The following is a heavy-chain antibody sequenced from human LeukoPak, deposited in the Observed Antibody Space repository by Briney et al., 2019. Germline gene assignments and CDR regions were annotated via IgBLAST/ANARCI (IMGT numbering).Heavy chain of an antibody. J-gene: IGHJ4*02. Sequence: ASVKVSCKASGYTFTSYGISWVRQAPGQGLEWMGWISAYNGNTNYAQRLQGRVTMTADTSTSTAYMELRSLRSDDTAVYYCARGTLKRRGYYDSSGYYLPPDYWGQGTLVTVSS. V-gene: IGHV1-18*01. CDR2: ISAYNGNT. D-gene: IGHD3-22*01. CDR1: GYTFTSYG. CDR3: ARGTLKRRGYYDSSGYYLPPDY.